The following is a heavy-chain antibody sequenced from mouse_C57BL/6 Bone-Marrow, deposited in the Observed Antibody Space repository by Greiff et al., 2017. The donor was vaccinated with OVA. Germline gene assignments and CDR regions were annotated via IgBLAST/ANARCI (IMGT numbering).Heavy chain of an antibody. CDR1: GYTFTSYW. D-gene: IGHD1-1*01. V-gene: IGHV1-55*01. Sequence: VQLQQPGAELVKPGASVKMSCKASGYTFTSYWITWVKQRPGQGLEWIGDIYPGSGSTNYNEKFKSKATLTVDTSSSTAYMQLSSLTSEDSAVYYGARFATVLLLVDYWGQGTTLTVSS. CDR2: IYPGSGST. J-gene: IGHJ2*01. CDR3: ARFATVLLLVDY.